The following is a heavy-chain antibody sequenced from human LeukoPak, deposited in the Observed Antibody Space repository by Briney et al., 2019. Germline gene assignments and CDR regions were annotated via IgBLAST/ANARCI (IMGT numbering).Heavy chain of an antibody. V-gene: IGHV3-30-3*01. J-gene: IGHJ4*02. CDR2: ISYDGSNK. D-gene: IGHD3-9*01. CDR1: GFTFSSYA. CDR3: ARDSPLLTV. Sequence: GRSLRLSCAASGFTFSSYAMHWVRQAPGKGLEWVAVISYDGSNKYYADSVKGRFTISRDNSKNTLYLQMNSLRAEDTATYYCARDSPLLTVWGQGTLVTVSS.